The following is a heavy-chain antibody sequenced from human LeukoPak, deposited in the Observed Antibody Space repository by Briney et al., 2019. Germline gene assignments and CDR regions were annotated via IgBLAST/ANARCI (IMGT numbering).Heavy chain of an antibody. CDR1: GITFSSYG. CDR2: ISSTGGTT. CDR3: ATRPRFPRTYYYYYYMDV. D-gene: IGHD3-3*01. J-gene: IGHJ6*03. V-gene: IGHV3-23*01. Sequence: PGGSLRLSCAASGITFSSYGMSWARQAPGKGLEWVSSISSTGGTTYYADSVKGRFTISRDNSKNTLYLQMSSLRAEDTAVYYCATRPRFPRTYYYYYYMDVWGKGTTVTVSS.